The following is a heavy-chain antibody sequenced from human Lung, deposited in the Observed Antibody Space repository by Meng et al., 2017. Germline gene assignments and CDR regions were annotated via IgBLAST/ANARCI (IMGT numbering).Heavy chain of an antibody. D-gene: IGHD1-26*01. CDR3: ARAKYSENNWLDS. J-gene: IGHJ5*01. CDR1: GYTLTMYT. CDR2: INTNTGNP. V-gene: IGHV7-4-1*02. Sequence: QGQVVEAGSELKEPGASVKVSCKASGYTLTMYTVNWLRQAPGQGPEWMGWINTNTGNPTYAQAFTGRFVFSLDTSVDTAYLHISSLEAADTAVYYCARAKYSENNWLDSWGQGTLVTVSS.